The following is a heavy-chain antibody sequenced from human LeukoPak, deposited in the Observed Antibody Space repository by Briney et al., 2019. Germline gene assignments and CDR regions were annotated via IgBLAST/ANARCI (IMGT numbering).Heavy chain of an antibody. V-gene: IGHV3-23*01. J-gene: IGHJ4*02. Sequence: PGGSLRPSCAASGFTISSYGMSWVRQAPGKGLEWVSSISGGTTYYADSVKGRFTISRDNSKNIVSLQMNSLRAEDTAVYYCAKSVYGSGNYWGQGTLVTVSS. CDR1: GFTISSYG. CDR3: AKSVYGSGNY. CDR2: ISGGTT. D-gene: IGHD3-10*01.